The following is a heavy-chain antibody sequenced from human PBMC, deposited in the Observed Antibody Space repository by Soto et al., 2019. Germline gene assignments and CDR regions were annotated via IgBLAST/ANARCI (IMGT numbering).Heavy chain of an antibody. CDR3: ARAGVAAAGNNWFDP. CDR2: IYYSGST. CDR1: GGSVSSGSYY. D-gene: IGHD6-13*01. Sequence: SETLSLTCTVSGGSVSSGSYYWSWIRQPPGKGLEWIGYIYYSGSTNYNPSLKSRVTISVDTSKNQFSLKLSSVTAADTAVYYCARAGVAAAGNNWFDPWGQGTLVTVSS. V-gene: IGHV4-61*01. J-gene: IGHJ5*02.